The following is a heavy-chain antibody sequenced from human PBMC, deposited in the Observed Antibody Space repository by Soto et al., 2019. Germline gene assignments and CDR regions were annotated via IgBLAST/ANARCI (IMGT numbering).Heavy chain of an antibody. CDR1: GGSISSSSYY. V-gene: IGHV4-39*01. CDR3: ARQGGRGSGWPYWYFDL. Sequence: SETLSLTCTVSGGSISSSSYYWGWIRQPPGKGLEWIGSIYYSGSTYYNPSLKSRVTISVDTSKNQFSLKLSSVTAADTAVYYCARQGGRGSGWPYWYFDLWGRGTLVTVSS. D-gene: IGHD6-19*01. CDR2: IYYSGST. J-gene: IGHJ2*01.